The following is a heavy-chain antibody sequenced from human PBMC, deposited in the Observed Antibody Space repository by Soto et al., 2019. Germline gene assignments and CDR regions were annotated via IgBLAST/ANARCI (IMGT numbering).Heavy chain of an antibody. J-gene: IGHJ4*02. CDR2: ISRSGDRT. V-gene: IGHV3-64*02. CDR3: ARARCSIGQCCYFDY. Sequence: EVQLVESGEGLVQPGGSLRLSCAASGFTFSSYNIHWIRQAPGKGLEFVSAISRSGDRTYYADSVKGRFTITRDNSKNTVWLQMGSLRAEDMAVYYCARARCSIGQCCYFDYWGRGALFPVCS. D-gene: IGHD2-8*01. CDR1: GFTFSSYN.